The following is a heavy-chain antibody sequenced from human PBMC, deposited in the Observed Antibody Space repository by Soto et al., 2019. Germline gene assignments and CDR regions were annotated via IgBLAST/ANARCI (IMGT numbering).Heavy chain of an antibody. CDR1: GYSFTSYW. CDR2: IYPGDSDT. J-gene: IGHJ6*02. D-gene: IGHD4-4*01. V-gene: IGHV5-51*01. CDR3: ARQIYSNYAYYYYGMDV. Sequence: GESLKFSCKGSGYSFTSYWIGWVRQMPGKGLEWMGIIYPGDSDTRYSPSFQGQVTISADKSISTAYLQWSSLKASDTAMYYCARQIYSNYAYYYYGMDVWGQGTTVTVSS.